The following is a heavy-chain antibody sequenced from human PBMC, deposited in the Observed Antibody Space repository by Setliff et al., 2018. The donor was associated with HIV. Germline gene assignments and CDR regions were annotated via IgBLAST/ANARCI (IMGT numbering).Heavy chain of an antibody. D-gene: IGHD2-15*01. CDR1: GGSIRTGAYY. CDR2: IYYDGRT. Sequence: KTSETLSLTCTVSGGSIRTGAYYWGWIRQPPGKGLEWIGSIYYDGRTFYKPSLKSRVTISVDTSKNQFSLNLSSVIAADTAIYFCARFTVVVFGAGEPSWFDPWGQGILVTLSS. CDR3: ARFTVVVFGAGEPSWFDP. V-gene: IGHV4-39*07. J-gene: IGHJ5*02.